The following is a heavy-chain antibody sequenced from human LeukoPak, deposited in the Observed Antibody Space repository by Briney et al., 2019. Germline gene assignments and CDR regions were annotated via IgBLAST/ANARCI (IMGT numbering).Heavy chain of an antibody. Sequence: EASVKVSRKASGYTFTSYGISSVPQTPGQGLEWMGWISAYNGNTNYAQKLQSRVTMTTDTSTRTAYIELRSLRSDDTALYSCVRDRTDRHYYDSSGYSENWFDPWGQGTLVTVSS. CDR1: GYTFTSYG. J-gene: IGHJ5*02. V-gene: IGHV1-18*01. CDR3: VRDRTDRHYYDSSGYSENWFDP. CDR2: ISAYNGNT. D-gene: IGHD3-22*01.